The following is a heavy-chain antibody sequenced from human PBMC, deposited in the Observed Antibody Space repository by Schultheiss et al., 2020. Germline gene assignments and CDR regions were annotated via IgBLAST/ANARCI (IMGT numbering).Heavy chain of an antibody. D-gene: IGHD4-17*01. CDR1: GFTFSSYA. CDR2: ISYDGSNK. CDR3: AKDLPPFGSVTTSGFDY. Sequence: GGSLRLSCAASGFTFSSYAMHWVRQAPGKGLEWVAVISYDGSNKYYADSVKGRFTISRDNSKNTLYLQMNSLRAEDTAVYYCAKDLPPFGSVTTSGFDYWGQGTLVTVSS. J-gene: IGHJ4*02. V-gene: IGHV3-30*04.